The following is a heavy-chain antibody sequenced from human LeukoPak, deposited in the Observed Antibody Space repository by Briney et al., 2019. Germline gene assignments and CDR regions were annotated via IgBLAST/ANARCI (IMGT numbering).Heavy chain of an antibody. CDR2: IRAKAYGGTA. D-gene: IGHD1-26*01. V-gene: IGHV3-49*04. CDR3: TRGSGRFEY. Sequence: GGSLRLSCSTSGFNFGDFPMVWVRQAPGKGLEWVGYIRAKAYGGTAEYGPPVKGRFFVSRDDAKGIAYLQMNSLKSEDTAVYYCTRGSGRFEYWGQGTLVSVSS. CDR1: GFNFGDFP. J-gene: IGHJ4*02.